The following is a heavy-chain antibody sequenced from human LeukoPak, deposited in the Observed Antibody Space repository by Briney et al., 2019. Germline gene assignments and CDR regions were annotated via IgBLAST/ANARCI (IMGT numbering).Heavy chain of an antibody. CDR2: IYYSGST. D-gene: IGHD2-8*01. V-gene: IGHV4-59*08. J-gene: IGHJ4*02. Sequence: SETLSLTCTVSGGSISSYYWSWIRQPPGKGLEWIGYIYYSGSTNYNPSLKSRVTISVDTSKNQFSLKLSSVTAADTAVYYCARHVSDLYYFDYGGQGILVTVSS. CDR1: GGSISSYY. CDR3: ARHVSDLYYFDY.